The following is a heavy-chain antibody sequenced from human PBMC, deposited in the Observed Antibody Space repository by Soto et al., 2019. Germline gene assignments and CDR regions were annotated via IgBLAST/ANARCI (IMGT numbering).Heavy chain of an antibody. CDR3: AQDIGGYGDYSGAFDI. D-gene: IGHD4-17*01. Sequence: GGSLRLSCAASGFPFDDYAMHLVRPAPGKGLEWVSGISWNSGSIGYADSVKGRFTISRGNAKNSLYLQMNSLRAEDTALYYCAQDIGGYGDYSGAFDIWGQGTMVTVSS. CDR1: GFPFDDYA. CDR2: ISWNSGSI. J-gene: IGHJ3*02. V-gene: IGHV3-9*01.